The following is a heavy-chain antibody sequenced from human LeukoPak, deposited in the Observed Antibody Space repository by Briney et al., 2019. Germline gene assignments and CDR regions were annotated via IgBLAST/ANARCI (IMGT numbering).Heavy chain of an antibody. CDR1: GYTFSSYY. Sequence: GSLRLSCTASGYTFSSYYMRWIRQAPGQGLEWVGFISRSGSSTCYADKVQGRVTMTRDKSTNSVYMEMNSLRSEDTAVYYCARVLDSIGGINTSCYAQSWCNAFDIWGQGTMVTASS. V-gene: IGHV3-11*01. D-gene: IGHD2-2*01. CDR3: ARVLDSIGGINTSCYAQSWCNAFDI. CDR2: ISRSGSST. J-gene: IGHJ3*02.